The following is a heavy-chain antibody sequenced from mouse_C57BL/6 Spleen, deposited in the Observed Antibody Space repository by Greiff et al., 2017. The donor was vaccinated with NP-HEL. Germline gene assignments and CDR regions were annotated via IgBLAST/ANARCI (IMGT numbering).Heavy chain of an antibody. CDR1: GYTFTSYW. Sequence: QVQLKQPGAELVRPGTSVKLSCKASGYTFTSYWMHWVKQRPGQGLEWIGVIDPSDSYTNYNQKFKGKATLTVDTSSSTAYMQLSSLSSEDSAVYYCARWEAQAKRGYAMDYWGQGTSVTVSS. D-gene: IGHD3-2*02. CDR2: IDPSDSYT. CDR3: ARWEAQAKRGYAMDY. V-gene: IGHV1-59*01. J-gene: IGHJ4*01.